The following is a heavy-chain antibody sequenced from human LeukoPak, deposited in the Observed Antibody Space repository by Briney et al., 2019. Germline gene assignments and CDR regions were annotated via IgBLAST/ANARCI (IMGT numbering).Heavy chain of an antibody. CDR3: GMDV. V-gene: IGHV3-43*02. CDR2: INADGGRT. Sequence: GGSLRLSCVASGFTFDGYAMHWVRQAPGKGLEWVSLINADGGRTYYADSVNSRFTISRDNSKNSLYLQMNSLRSEDSAMYYHGMDVWGQGTTVIVSS. CDR1: GFTFDGYA. J-gene: IGHJ6*02.